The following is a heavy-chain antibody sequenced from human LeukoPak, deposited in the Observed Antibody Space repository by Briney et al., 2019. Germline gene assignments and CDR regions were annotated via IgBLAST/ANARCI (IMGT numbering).Heavy chain of an antibody. CDR3: ARQVVGAPRGHAFDI. D-gene: IGHD1-26*01. Sequence: GESLKISCKGSGYSFSNYWIGWVRQMPGRGLEWMGITYSSDSDTRYSPSFQGQVTISADKSISTAHLQWSSLKASDTAMYYCARQVVGAPRGHAFDIWGQGTMVTVSS. CDR1: GYSFSNYW. CDR2: TYSSDSDT. J-gene: IGHJ3*02. V-gene: IGHV5-51*01.